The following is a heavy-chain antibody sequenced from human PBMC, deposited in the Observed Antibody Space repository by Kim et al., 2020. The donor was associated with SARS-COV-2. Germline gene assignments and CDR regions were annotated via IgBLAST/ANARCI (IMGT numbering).Heavy chain of an antibody. V-gene: IGHV4-39*01. CDR2: IYYSGST. J-gene: IGHJ4*02. CDR3: AVGAIRRGVDY. CDR1: GGSISSSSYY. Sequence: SETLSLTCTVSGGSISSSSYYWGWIRQPPGKGLEWIGSIYYSGSTYYNPSLKSRVTISVDTSKNQFSLKLSSVTAADTAVYYCAVGAIRRGVDYWGQGTLVTVSS. D-gene: IGHD1-26*01.